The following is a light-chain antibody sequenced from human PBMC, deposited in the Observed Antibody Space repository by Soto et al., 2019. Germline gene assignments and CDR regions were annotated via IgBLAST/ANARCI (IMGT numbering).Light chain of an antibody. CDR2: DVS. V-gene: IGLV2-14*01. CDR3: SSYTSSRTYVV. Sequence: QSALTQPASVSGSPGQSITISCTGTSSDVGGYNYVSWYQQHPGKAPKLMIYDVSNRPSGVSNRFSGSKSDNTASLTTSGLQDEDEADYYCSSYTSSRTYVVFGGGTKVTVL. CDR1: SSDVGGYNY. J-gene: IGLJ2*01.